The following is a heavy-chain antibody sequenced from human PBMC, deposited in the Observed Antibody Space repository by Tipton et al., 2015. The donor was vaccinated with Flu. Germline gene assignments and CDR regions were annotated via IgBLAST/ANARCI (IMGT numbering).Heavy chain of an antibody. Sequence: LRLSCSVSGDSIGSPYFWGWIRQSPGKGLEWLANVYHTGTTFYKPSLRSRLTISVDTSKNQISLKLTSVSVADTAVYYCARSSTRGESDFWGQGILVTVSS. CDR1: GDSIGSPYF. CDR3: ARSSTRGESDF. J-gene: IGHJ4*02. CDR2: VYHTGTT. V-gene: IGHV4-38-2*01. D-gene: IGHD3-16*01.